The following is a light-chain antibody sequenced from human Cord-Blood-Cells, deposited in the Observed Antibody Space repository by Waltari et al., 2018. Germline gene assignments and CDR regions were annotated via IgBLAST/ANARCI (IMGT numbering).Light chain of an antibody. CDR2: EGS. Sequence: QSALTQTVSVSGSPGQSITISCTGTSSDVGSYNLVSWYRQPPGKAPKLMIYEGSKLPSEVSNRLSGSKSGNTASLTISGLQAEDEADYYCCSYAGSVVFGGGTKLTVL. CDR1: SSDVGSYNL. CDR3: CSYAGSVV. J-gene: IGLJ2*01. V-gene: IGLV2-23*01.